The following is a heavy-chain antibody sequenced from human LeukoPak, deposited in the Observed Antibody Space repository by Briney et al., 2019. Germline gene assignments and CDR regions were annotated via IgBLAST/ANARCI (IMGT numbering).Heavy chain of an antibody. CDR1: GGSISSYY. V-gene: IGHV4-4*09. J-gene: IGHJ3*02. CDR3: ARRGWLLHAFDI. Sequence: SETLSLTCTVSGGSISSYYWSWIRQPPGKGLEWIGYIYTSGSTNYNPSLKSRVTISVDTSKNQFSLKLSSVTAADTAVYYCARRGWLLHAFDIWGQGTMVTVSS. D-gene: IGHD2-15*01. CDR2: IYTSGST.